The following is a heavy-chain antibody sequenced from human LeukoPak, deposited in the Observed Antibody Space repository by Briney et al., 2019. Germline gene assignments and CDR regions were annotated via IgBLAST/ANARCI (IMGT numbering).Heavy chain of an antibody. V-gene: IGHV3-30*04. CDR2: ISYDGSNK. J-gene: IGHJ4*02. Sequence: PGGSLRLSCAASGFTFSSYAMHWVRQAPGKGLEWVAVISYDGSNKYYADSVKGRFTISRDNSKNTLYLQMNSLRAEDTAVYYCAKDWAYSGWAYYFDYWGQGTLVTVSS. D-gene: IGHD6-19*01. CDR3: AKDWAYSGWAYYFDY. CDR1: GFTFSSYA.